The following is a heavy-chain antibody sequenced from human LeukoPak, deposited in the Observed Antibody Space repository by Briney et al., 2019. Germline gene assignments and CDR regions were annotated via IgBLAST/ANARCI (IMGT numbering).Heavy chain of an antibody. CDR2: ISSSSSYI. V-gene: IGHV3-21*01. CDR3: ARDFEVPAAMIDMGYYGMDV. J-gene: IGHJ6*02. Sequence: PGGSLRLSCAASGFTFSSYSMNWVRQAPGKGLEWVSSISSSSSYIYYADSVKGRFTISRDNAKNSLYLQMNSLRAEDTAVYYCARDFEVPAAMIDMGYYGMDVWGQRTTVTVSS. CDR1: GFTFSSYS. D-gene: IGHD2-2*01.